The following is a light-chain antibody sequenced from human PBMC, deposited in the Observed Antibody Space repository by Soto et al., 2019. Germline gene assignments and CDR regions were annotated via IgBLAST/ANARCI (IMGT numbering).Light chain of an antibody. V-gene: IGKV1-33*01. J-gene: IGKJ4*01. CDR1: RAISNY. Sequence: DIQMTHSPSSLSASLGDRSTITCQASRAISNYLNWYQQKPGKAPKLLIYDASNLETGVPSRFSGSGSGTDFTFTIGSLQPEDIATYYCQQYHTFGGGTKVEIK. CDR2: DAS. CDR3: QQYHT.